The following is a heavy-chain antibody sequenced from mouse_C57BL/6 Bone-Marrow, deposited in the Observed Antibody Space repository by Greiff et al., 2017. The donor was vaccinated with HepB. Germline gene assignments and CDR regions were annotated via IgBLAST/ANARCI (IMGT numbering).Heavy chain of an antibody. J-gene: IGHJ4*01. D-gene: IGHD1-1*01. CDR2: ISDGGSYT. CDR3: ARDYYGSSYVGYAMDY. CDR1: GFTFSSYA. Sequence: EVKLVESGGGLVKPGGSLKLSCAASGFTFSSYAMSWVRQTPEKRLEWVATISDGGSYTYYPDNVKGRFTISRDNAKNNLYLQMSHLKSEDTAMYYCARDYYGSSYVGYAMDYWGQGTSVTVSS. V-gene: IGHV5-4*01.